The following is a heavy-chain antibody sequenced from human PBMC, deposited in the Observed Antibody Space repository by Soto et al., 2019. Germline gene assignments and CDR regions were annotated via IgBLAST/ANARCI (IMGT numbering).Heavy chain of an antibody. CDR3: ARDTGTYPYYFDS. D-gene: IGHD1-26*01. V-gene: IGHV4-30-4*01. CDR2: IHHSGST. CDR1: GGSISSGENF. Sequence: KPSETLSLTCTVSGGSISSGENFWNWIRQSPGKGLEWIGYIHHSGSTYYNPSLKSRLTISVDTSKNQISLKLNSVTAADTAVYYCARDTGTYPYYFDSWGQGTLVTVSS. J-gene: IGHJ4*02.